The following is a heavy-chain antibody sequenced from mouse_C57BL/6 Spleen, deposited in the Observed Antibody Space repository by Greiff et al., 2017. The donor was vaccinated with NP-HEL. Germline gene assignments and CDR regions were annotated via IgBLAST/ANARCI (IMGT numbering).Heavy chain of an antibody. D-gene: IGHD4-1*01. CDR3: ARGGLGPFDY. V-gene: IGHV1-66*01. Sequence: QVQLQQSGPELVKPGASVKISCKASGYSFTSYYIHWVKQRPGQGLEWIGWIYPGSGNTKYNEKFKGKATLTADTSSSTAYMQLSSLTSEDSAVYYCARGGLGPFDYWGQGTTLTVSS. CDR1: GYSFTSYY. CDR2: IYPGSGNT. J-gene: IGHJ2*01.